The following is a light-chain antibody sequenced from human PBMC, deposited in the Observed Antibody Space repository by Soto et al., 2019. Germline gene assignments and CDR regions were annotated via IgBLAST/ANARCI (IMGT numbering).Light chain of an antibody. J-gene: IGLJ1*01. V-gene: IGLV1-40*01. CDR1: SSDIGAGSD. CDR2: RNG. Sequence: QSVLTQPPSVSGAPGQTVTISCTGSSSDIGAGSDVHWYQVLVGAAPKLLIYRNGFRPSGVPDRFSGFKSGTSASLAITGLQAEDEAEYYCQSYDSGLSTAVFGTGTKLTVL. CDR3: QSYDSGLSTAV.